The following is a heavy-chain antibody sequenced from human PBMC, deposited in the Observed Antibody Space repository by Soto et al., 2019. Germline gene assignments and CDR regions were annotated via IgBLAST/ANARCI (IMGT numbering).Heavy chain of an antibody. V-gene: IGHV4-31*03. J-gene: IGHJ5*02. Sequence: PSETLSLTCTVSGGSISSGGYYWSWIRQHPGKGLEWIGYIYYSGSTYYNPSLKSRVTISVDTSKSQFSLKLRSVTAADTAVYYCARQGQWLVMSWFDPWGKGTLVTVSS. CDR1: GGSISSGGYY. CDR3: ARQGQWLVMSWFDP. CDR2: IYYSGST. D-gene: IGHD6-19*01.